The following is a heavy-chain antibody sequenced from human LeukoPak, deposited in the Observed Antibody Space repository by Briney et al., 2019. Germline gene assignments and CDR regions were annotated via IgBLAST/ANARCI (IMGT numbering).Heavy chain of an antibody. Sequence: SETLSLTCSVSGGSISGSYWMWIRQSPGKGLEWIGYIYYSGATSYNPSFRGRVTFFVDTSKNQFSLKLSSVTAADTAVYYCARITVTKGRYNWFDPWGQGTLLTVSS. CDR3: ARITVTKGRYNWFDP. D-gene: IGHD4-11*01. V-gene: IGHV4-59*12. CDR2: IYYSGAT. CDR1: GGSISGSY. J-gene: IGHJ5*02.